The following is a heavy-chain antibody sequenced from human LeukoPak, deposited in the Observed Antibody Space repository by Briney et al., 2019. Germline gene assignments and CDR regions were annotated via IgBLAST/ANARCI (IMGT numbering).Heavy chain of an antibody. V-gene: IGHV3-20*04. CDR3: ARDDLGMKLPRYYDFWSGYSAY. J-gene: IGHJ4*02. D-gene: IGHD3-3*01. Sequence: PGGSLRLSCAASGFTFHDYGMSWVRQSPGKGLEWVSGINWNGYSTGYADSVKGRFTISRDNAKNSLYLQMNSLRAEDTAFYYCARDDLGMKLPRYYDFWSGYSAYWGQGILVTVSS. CDR2: INWNGYST. CDR1: GFTFHDYG.